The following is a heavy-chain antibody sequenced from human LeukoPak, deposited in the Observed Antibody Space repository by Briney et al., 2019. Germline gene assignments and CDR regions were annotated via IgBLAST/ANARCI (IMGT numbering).Heavy chain of an antibody. D-gene: IGHD3-10*01. J-gene: IGHJ4*02. CDR3: ARSAYGSGSYYGAPPYYFDY. CDR2: IIPILGIA. Sequence: SVKVSCKASGGTFSSYTISWVRQAPGQGLEWMGRIIPILGIANYAQKFQGRVTITADKSTSTAYMELSSLRSEDTAVYYCARSAYGSGSYYGAPPYYFDYWGQGTLVTVSS. V-gene: IGHV1-69*02. CDR1: GGTFSSYT.